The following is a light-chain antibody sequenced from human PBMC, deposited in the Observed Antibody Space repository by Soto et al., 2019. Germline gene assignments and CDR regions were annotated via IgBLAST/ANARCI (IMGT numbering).Light chain of an antibody. CDR2: KAS. V-gene: IGKV1-5*03. CDR1: QGISRW. Sequence: DIQMTQSPSTLSASLGYRFTITCRASQGISRWLAWYQQRPGKAPKLLIYKASTLKSGVPSRFSGSGSGTEFTLTISSLQTDDFATYYCQQYNSYWTFGQGTKVDI. J-gene: IGKJ1*01. CDR3: QQYNSYWT.